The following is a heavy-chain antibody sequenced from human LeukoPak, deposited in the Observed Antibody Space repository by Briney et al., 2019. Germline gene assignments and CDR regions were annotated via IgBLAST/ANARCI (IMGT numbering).Heavy chain of an antibody. CDR2: IIPIPGIA. CDR1: GGTFSSYA. J-gene: IGHJ4*02. V-gene: IGHV1-69*04. CDR3: ARDSSGWFHFDY. Sequence: SVKVSCKASGGTFSSYAISWVRQAPGQGLEWMGRIIPIPGIANYAQKFQGRVTITADKSTSTAYMELSSLRSEDTAVYYCARDSSGWFHFDYWGQGTLVTVSS. D-gene: IGHD6-19*01.